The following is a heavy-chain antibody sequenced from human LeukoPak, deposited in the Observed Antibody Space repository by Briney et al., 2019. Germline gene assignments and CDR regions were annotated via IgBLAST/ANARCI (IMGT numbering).Heavy chain of an antibody. J-gene: IGHJ4*02. CDR2: NSGSGGST. Sequence: PGGSLRLSCAASGFTFSSYPMSWVRQAPGKGLEWVSGNSGSGGSTYYADSVKGRFTISRDNSKNTLYLQMSNLRAEDTALCYCAKDFVKGSFDYWGQGALVTVSS. CDR1: GFTFSSYP. D-gene: IGHD2/OR15-2a*01. CDR3: AKDFVKGSFDY. V-gene: IGHV3-23*01.